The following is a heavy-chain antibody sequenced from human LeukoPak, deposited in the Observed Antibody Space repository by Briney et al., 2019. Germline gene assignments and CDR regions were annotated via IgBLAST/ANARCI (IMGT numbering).Heavy chain of an antibody. CDR2: INTDGSST. J-gene: IGHJ4*02. V-gene: IGHV3-74*01. CDR3: ARDMDY. Sequence: GGSLRLSCAASGLTFNTYWMHWVRQAPGKGLVWASRINTDGSSTYYADSVKGRFTISRDNSKNTLYLQMNSLRAEDTAVYYCARDMDYWGQGTLVTVSS. CDR1: GLTFNTYW.